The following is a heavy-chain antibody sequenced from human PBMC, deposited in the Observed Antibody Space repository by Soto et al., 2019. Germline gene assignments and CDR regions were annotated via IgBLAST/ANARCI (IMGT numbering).Heavy chain of an antibody. CDR2: ISNSGRST. D-gene: IGHD7-27*01. CDR1: GFIFSDYY. J-gene: IGHJ4*02. V-gene: IGHV3-11*01. Sequence: QVHLEESGGGLVKPGGSLRLSCTASGFIFSDYYMSWIRQAPGKGLEWVSDISNSGRSTHHADSVEGRFTISRDNAKDSLYLQMNSLRPEDSAMYYCARYNGGWGLTIAYGGQGTLVTVSS. CDR3: ARYNGGWGLTIAY.